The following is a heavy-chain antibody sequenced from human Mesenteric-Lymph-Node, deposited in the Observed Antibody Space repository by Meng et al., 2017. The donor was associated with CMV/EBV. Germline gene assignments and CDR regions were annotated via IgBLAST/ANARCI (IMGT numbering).Heavy chain of an antibody. J-gene: IGHJ5*02. CDR3: ARDYGCSGGTCFSSWFDP. V-gene: IGHV4-61*05. D-gene: IGHD2-15*01. CDR2: IYYSGST. Sequence: SETLSLTCTVSGGSISSSIYYWGWIRQPPGKGLEWIGYIYYSGSTKYNPSLKSRVTISVDTSKNQFSLKLTSVTAADTAVYYCARDYGCSGGTCFSSWFDPWGQGTLVTVSS. CDR1: GGSISSSIYY.